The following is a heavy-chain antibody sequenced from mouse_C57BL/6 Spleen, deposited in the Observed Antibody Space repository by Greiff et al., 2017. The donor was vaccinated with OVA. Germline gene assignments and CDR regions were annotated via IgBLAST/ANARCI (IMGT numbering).Heavy chain of an antibody. Sequence: VQLKESGPGLVKPSQSLSLTCSVTGYSITSGYYWNWIRQFPGNQLECMGYISYDGSNNYNPSLKNRISITRDTSKNQFFLKLNSVTTEDTATYYCARDDYGSSYEGYWYFDVWGTGTTVTVSS. D-gene: IGHD1-1*01. V-gene: IGHV3-6*01. J-gene: IGHJ1*03. CDR2: ISYDGSN. CDR1: GYSITSGYY. CDR3: ARDDYGSSYEGYWYFDV.